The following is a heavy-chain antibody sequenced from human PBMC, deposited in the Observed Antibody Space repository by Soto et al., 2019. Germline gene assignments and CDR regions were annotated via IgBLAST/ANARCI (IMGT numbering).Heavy chain of an antibody. CDR2: IYYSGST. CDR3: ARHAGTTVTYFDY. J-gene: IGHJ4*02. D-gene: IGHD4-17*01. CDR1: GGSISSSSYY. V-gene: IGHV4-39*01. Sequence: SETLSLTCTVSGGSISSSSYYWGWIRQPPGKGLEWIGSIYYSGSTYYNPSLKSRVTISVDTSKNQFSLKLSSVTAADTAVYYCARHAGTTVTYFDYWGQGTLVTVSS.